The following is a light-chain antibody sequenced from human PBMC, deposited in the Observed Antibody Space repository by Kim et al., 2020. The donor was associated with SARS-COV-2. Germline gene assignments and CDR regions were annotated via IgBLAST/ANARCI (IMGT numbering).Light chain of an antibody. Sequence: NFMLTQPHSVSESPGKTVTISCTRSSGNIASNYVQWYQQRPGSAPTTVIYEDNQRPSGVPDRFSGSIDSSSNSASLTISGLKTDDEADYYCQSYDSSMGFGGGTKLTVL. CDR3: QSYDSSMG. J-gene: IGLJ3*02. V-gene: IGLV6-57*03. CDR1: SGNIASNY. CDR2: EDN.